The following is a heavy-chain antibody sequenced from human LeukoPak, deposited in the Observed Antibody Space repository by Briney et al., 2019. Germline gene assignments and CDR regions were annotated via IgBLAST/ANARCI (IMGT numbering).Heavy chain of an antibody. D-gene: IGHD3-10*01. CDR1: GLTFSNAW. CDR3: TTARQSYGSGTDAFDI. Sequence: GGSLRLSCAASGLTFSNAWMSWVRQAPGKGLEWVGRIKSKTDGGTTDYAAPVKGRFTISRDDSKNTLYLQMNSLKTEDTAVYYCTTARQSYGSGTDAFDIWGQGTMVTVSS. V-gene: IGHV3-15*01. J-gene: IGHJ3*02. CDR2: IKSKTDGGTT.